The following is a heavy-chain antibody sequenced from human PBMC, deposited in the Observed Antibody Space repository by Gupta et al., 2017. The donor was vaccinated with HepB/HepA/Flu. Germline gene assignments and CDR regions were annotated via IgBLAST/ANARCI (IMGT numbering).Heavy chain of an antibody. V-gene: IGHV4-59*01. D-gene: IGHD2-2*02. Sequence: QVQLQESGPGLVKPSETLSLTCPVSGDSIISYYWTWIRRPPGKGLEWLGYIFSTGNTNYNPSLKSRVTISVDTSKNQISLKMNSVTAADTAVYYCARASLYNGMDVWGQGTTVTVSS. CDR2: IFSTGNT. J-gene: IGHJ6*02. CDR3: ARASLYNGMDV. CDR1: GDSIISYY.